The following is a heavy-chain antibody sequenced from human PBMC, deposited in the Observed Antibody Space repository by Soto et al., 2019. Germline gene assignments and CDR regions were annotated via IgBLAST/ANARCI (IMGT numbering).Heavy chain of an antibody. CDR2: INWNGGST. CDR1: GFTFGDYG. D-gene: IGHD1-26*01. Sequence: GGSLRLSCAASGFTFGDYGMSWVSQAPGKGLEWVSGINWNGGSTGYADSVKGRFTISRDNAKNSLYLQMNSLRAEDTALYYCARDHVMGAHAFDIWGQGTMVTVSS. J-gene: IGHJ3*02. V-gene: IGHV3-20*04. CDR3: ARDHVMGAHAFDI.